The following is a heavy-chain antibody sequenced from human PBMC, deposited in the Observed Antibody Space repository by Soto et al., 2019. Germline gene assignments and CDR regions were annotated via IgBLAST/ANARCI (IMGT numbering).Heavy chain of an antibody. D-gene: IGHD6-13*01. J-gene: IGHJ4*02. CDR2: IYYSGST. V-gene: IGHV4-30-4*01. Sequence: SETLSLTCSASGASISSGDYYWSWIRQPPGKGLEWIGYIYYSGSTYYNPSLKSRVTISVDTSKNQFSLQLNSVTPEDTAVYYCARLRIVLGIAAGRKLDYWGQGTLVTVAS. CDR3: ARLRIVLGIAAGRKLDY. CDR1: GASISSGDYY.